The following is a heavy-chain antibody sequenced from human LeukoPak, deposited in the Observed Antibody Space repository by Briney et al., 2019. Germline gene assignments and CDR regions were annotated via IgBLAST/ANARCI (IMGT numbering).Heavy chain of an antibody. CDR2: IDPSDSYT. J-gene: IGHJ4*02. CDR1: GYSFTSYW. CDR3: ARHQGTYYYDSSGYYYVY. V-gene: IGHV5-10-1*01. Sequence: GESLKISCKGSGYSFTSYWISWVRQVPGKGLEWMGRIDPSDSYTNYSPSFQGHVTISADKSISTAYLQWSSLKASDTAMYYCARHQGTYYYDSSGYYYVYWGQGTLVTVSS. D-gene: IGHD3-22*01.